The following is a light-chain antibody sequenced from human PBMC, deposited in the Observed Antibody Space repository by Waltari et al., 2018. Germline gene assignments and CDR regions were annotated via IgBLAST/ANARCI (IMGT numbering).Light chain of an antibody. J-gene: IGLJ2*01. CDR1: TNDIGTYDY. CDR3: SSYTSTSTLVV. V-gene: IGLV2-14*03. CDR2: DVS. Sequence: QSALTQPASVSGSPGQSITISCSGTTNDIGTYDYVSWYQHHPCKAPKLIIYDVSHRPSGVSSRFAGSKSGNTASLTVSGLQAEDEADYYCSSYTSTSTLVVFGGGTKLTVL.